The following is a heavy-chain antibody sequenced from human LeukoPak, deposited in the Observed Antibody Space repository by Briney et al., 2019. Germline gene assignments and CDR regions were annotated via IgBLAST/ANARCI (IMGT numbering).Heavy chain of an antibody. CDR2: IRSSSSYI. CDR1: GFTFSSYS. V-gene: IGHV3-21*01. D-gene: IGHD6-19*01. CDR3: ATSIAVAGTYAFDI. J-gene: IGHJ3*02. Sequence: GGSLRLSCAASGFTFSSYSMNWVRQAPGKGLEWVSYIRSSSSYIYYADSVKGRFTISRDNAKNSLYLQMNSLRAEDTAVYYCATSIAVAGTYAFDIWGQGTMVTVSS.